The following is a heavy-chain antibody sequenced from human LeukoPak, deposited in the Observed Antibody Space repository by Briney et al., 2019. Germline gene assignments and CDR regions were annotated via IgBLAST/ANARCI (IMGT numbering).Heavy chain of an antibody. J-gene: IGHJ5*02. D-gene: IGHD1-26*01. CDR1: GGSISSYY. V-gene: IGHV4-59*01. CDR3: ARGGTPRGWFDP. Sequence: SETLSLTCTVSGGSISSYYWSWIRQPPGKGLEWIGYIYYSGSTNYNPSLKSRVTISVDTSKNQFSLKLSSVTAADTAVYYCARGGTPRGWFDPWGQGTLVTVSS. CDR2: IYYSGST.